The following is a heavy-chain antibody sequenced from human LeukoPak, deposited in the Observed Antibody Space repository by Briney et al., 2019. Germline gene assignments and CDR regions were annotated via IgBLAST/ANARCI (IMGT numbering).Heavy chain of an antibody. J-gene: IGHJ4*02. CDR3: ARDRVAAAGTWSWYFDY. D-gene: IGHD6-13*01. CDR2: IQYDGSKK. CDR1: GFTFSSNG. V-gene: IGHV3-30*02. Sequence: PGGSLRLSCVASGFTFSSNGMHWVRQAPGKGLEWVTFIQYDGSKKYYADSVKGRFTISRDNSKNTLYLQMNSLRAEDTAVYYCARDRVAAAGTWSWYFDYWGQGTLLTVSS.